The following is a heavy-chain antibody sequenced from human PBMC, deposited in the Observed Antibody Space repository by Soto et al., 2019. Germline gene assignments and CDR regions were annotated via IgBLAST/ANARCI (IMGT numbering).Heavy chain of an antibody. D-gene: IGHD3-3*01. CDR1: GGSISSGGYY. V-gene: IGHV4-31*03. Sequence: NPSETLSLTCTVSGGSISSGGYYWSWIRQHPGKGLEWIGYIYYSGSTYYNPSLKSRVTISVDTSKNQFSLKLSSVTAADTAVYYCARVRNWRFLDPLVWFDPWGQGTLVTVSS. CDR3: ARVRNWRFLDPLVWFDP. CDR2: IYYSGST. J-gene: IGHJ5*02.